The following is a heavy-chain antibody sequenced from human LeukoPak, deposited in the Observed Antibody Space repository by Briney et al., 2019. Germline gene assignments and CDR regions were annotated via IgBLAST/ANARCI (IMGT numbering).Heavy chain of an antibody. CDR3: ARELGYYYDSSGYQRTYYFDY. J-gene: IGHJ4*02. CDR1: GGSISSYY. CDR2: IYYSGST. V-gene: IGHV4-59*12. Sequence: SETLSLTCTVSGGSISSYYWSWIRQPPGKGLEWIGYIYYSGSTYYNPSLRSRVTISVDRSKNQFSLKLSSVTAADTAVYYCARELGYYYDSSGYQRTYYFDYWGQGTLVTVSS. D-gene: IGHD3-22*01.